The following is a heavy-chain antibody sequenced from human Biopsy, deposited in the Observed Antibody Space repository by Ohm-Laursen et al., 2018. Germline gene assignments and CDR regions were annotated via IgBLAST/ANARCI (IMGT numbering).Heavy chain of an antibody. CDR3: ARDRDRRGWFDP. CDR2: FYHSGIT. D-gene: IGHD1-14*01. V-gene: IGHV4-38-2*02. CDR1: GYSISSGYN. J-gene: IGHJ5*02. Sequence: SETLSLTCAVSGYSISSGYNWGWIRPPPGKGLEWIGSFYHSGITNYNPSLKSRVTMSVDTSKTKFSLRVSSVTAADTAVYYCARDRDRRGWFDPWGQGTPVTVSS.